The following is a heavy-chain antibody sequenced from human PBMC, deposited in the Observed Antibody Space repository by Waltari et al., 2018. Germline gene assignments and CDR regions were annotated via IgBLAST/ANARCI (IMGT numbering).Heavy chain of an antibody. CDR2: IIPIFGTA. CDR3: ARGLGYYYDSSGYYYVNFDY. Sequence: QVQLVQSGAEVKKPGSSVKVSCKASGGTFSSYAISWVRPAPGTGLAWMGGIIPIFGTANYAQKFQGRVTITADESTSTAYMELSSLRSEDTAVYYCARGLGYYYDSSGYYYVNFDYWGQGTLVTVSS. CDR1: GGTFSSYA. V-gene: IGHV1-69*01. D-gene: IGHD3-22*01. J-gene: IGHJ4*02.